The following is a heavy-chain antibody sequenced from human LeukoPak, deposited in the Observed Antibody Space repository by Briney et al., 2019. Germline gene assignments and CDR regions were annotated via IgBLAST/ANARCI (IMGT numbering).Heavy chain of an antibody. CDR1: GGTFSIYA. CDR2: IIPIFGTT. V-gene: IGHV1-69*05. J-gene: IGHJ5*01. CDR3: ATDDVSSTLGFDS. D-gene: IGHD1-26*01. Sequence: SVKVSCKAPGGTFSIYAFNWVRRAPGHGLQWMGGIIPIFGTTNYAQQFQGRVTMTTDESTGTAFMELSSLRSEDTAVYYCATDDVSSTLGFDSWGQGTLLTVSS.